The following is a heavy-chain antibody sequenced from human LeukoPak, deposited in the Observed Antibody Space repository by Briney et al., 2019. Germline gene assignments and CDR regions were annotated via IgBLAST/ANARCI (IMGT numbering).Heavy chain of an antibody. CDR2: IYSGGST. J-gene: IGHJ4*02. CDR1: GFTVSSNY. Sequence: GGSLRLSCAASGFTVSSNYMSWVRQAPGKGLEWVSVIYSGGSTYYADSVKGRFTISRDNSKNTLYLQMNSLRAEDTAVYYCASRFTLAVAGTSDFDYWGQGTLVTVSS. V-gene: IGHV3-53*01. D-gene: IGHD6-19*01. CDR3: ASRFTLAVAGTSDFDY.